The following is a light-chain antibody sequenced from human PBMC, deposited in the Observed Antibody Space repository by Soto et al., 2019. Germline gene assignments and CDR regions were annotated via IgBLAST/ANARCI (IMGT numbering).Light chain of an antibody. Sequence: QSVLTQSPSASGSPGQSVTLSCTGTSSDVGNYKYVSWYQQHPGKAPKLMIYEVSKRPSGVPDRFSGSKSGNTASLTVSGLQVEDEADYYCSSYAGSNLWVFGGGTKLTVL. CDR2: EVS. V-gene: IGLV2-8*01. J-gene: IGLJ3*02. CDR1: SSDVGNYKY. CDR3: SSYAGSNLWV.